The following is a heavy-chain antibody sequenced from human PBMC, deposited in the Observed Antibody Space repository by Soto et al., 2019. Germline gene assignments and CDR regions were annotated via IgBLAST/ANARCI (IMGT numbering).Heavy chain of an antibody. CDR2: IYYSGST. J-gene: IGHJ6*02. CDR3: GNQSPFSWGRGGDV. D-gene: IGHD2-15*01. Sequence: QLQLQESGPGLVKPSETLSLTCTVSGGSISSSSYYWGWIRQPPGKGLEWIGSIYYSGSTYYNPSPRSRFTISVDTPKNRFPLKVTSVTAGATAVYYCGNQSPFSWGRGGDVWGQGTTVTVSS. V-gene: IGHV4-39*01. CDR1: GGSISSSSYY.